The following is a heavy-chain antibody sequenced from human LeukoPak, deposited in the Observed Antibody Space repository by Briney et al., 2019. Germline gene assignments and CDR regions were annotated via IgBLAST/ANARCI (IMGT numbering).Heavy chain of an antibody. V-gene: IGHV3-21*01. CDR1: GFTFSSYS. D-gene: IGHD5-12*01. CDR3: ARDPQLYSDNDWG. CDR2: ITGSSGYI. J-gene: IGHJ4*02. Sequence: GGSLRLSCAASGFTFSSYSMCWVRQAPGKGLEWVSSITGSSGYIHYADSVKGRFTISRDNAKNSLYLQMNSLRAEDTAVYYCARDPQLYSDNDWGWGQGTLVIVSS.